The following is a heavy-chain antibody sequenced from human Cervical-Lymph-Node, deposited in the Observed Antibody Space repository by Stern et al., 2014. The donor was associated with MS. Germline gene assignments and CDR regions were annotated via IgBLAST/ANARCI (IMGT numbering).Heavy chain of an antibody. CDR1: GFSLSTSGMC. J-gene: IGHJ4*02. V-gene: IGHV2-70*01. D-gene: IGHD3-22*01. CDR3: ARTYYYDSSGYYPIPFDY. Sequence: QVTLRESGPALVKPTQTLTLTCTFSGFSLSTSGMCVSWIRQPPGKALEWLALIGWDDDKYYSTSLKTRLTISKDTSKNQVVLTMTNMDPVDTATYYCARTYYYDSSGYYPIPFDYWGQGTLVTVSS. CDR2: IGWDDDK.